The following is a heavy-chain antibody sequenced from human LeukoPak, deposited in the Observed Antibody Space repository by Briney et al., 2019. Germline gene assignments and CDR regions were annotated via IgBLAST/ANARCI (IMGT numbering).Heavy chain of an antibody. CDR2: INPNSGGT. D-gene: IGHD2-2*02. J-gene: IGHJ5*02. V-gene: IGHV1-2*02. CDR1: GYTFTSYY. Sequence: GASVKVSCKASGYTFTSYYMHWVRQAPGQGLEWMGWINPNSGGTNYAQKFQGRVTMTRDTSISTAYMELSGLRSDDTAVYYCARDRRAAINWFDPWGQGTLVTVSS. CDR3: ARDRRAAINWFDP.